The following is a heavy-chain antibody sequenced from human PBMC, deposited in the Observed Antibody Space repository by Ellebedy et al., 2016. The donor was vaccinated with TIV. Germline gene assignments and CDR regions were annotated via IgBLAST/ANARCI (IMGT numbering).Heavy chain of an antibody. CDR2: IYSGGST. CDR3: VRDRDYYGSGSFGYFDY. CDR1: GFRVSSNY. J-gene: IGHJ4*02. V-gene: IGHV3-66*01. D-gene: IGHD3-10*01. Sequence: GESLKISCAASGFRVSSNYMSWVRQAPRKGLVWVSVIYSGGSTYYADSVKGRFTISRDKSKNTVYLQINSLRAEDTAVYYCVRDRDYYGSGSFGYFDYWGQGTLVTVSS.